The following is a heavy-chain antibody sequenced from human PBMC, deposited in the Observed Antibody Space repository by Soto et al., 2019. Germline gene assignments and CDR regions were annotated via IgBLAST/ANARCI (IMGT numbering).Heavy chain of an antibody. J-gene: IGHJ4*02. Sequence: SETLSLTCTVSGGSISPYYWGWIRQPPGKGLEWVGYIYYSGSTNYKSSLGSRVTMSIDTPNKQFSLRLKSVTAADTAVYYCARGGGSGYMVDHWGRGALVTVSS. CDR1: GGSISPYY. CDR2: IYYSGST. V-gene: IGHV4-59*12. CDR3: ARGGGSGYMVDH. D-gene: IGHD3-22*01.